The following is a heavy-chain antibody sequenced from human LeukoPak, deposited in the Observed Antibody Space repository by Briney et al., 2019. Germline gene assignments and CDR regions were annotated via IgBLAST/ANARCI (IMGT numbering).Heavy chain of an antibody. D-gene: IGHD2-21*02. CDR3: AREYCDDDCYSAPFDY. Sequence: GESLKISCKGSGYRFTSHWIGWVRQMPGKGLEWMGIIYPGDSDTRYSPSFQGQVTISADKSISTAYLQWSSLKASDTAMYYCAREYCDDDCYSAPFDYWGQGTLVTVSS. CDR2: IYPGDSDT. V-gene: IGHV5-51*01. J-gene: IGHJ4*02. CDR1: GYRFTSHW.